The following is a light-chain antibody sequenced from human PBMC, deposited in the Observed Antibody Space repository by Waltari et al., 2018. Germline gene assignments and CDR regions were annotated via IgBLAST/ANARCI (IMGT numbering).Light chain of an antibody. J-gene: IGKJ4*01. Sequence: DIQMTKSPSSMSASVGDRVNITCQASQEIRNYLNWYQQKPGKAPKLLIYDASNLETGVPSRFSGSGSGTDFTFTISSLQPEDIATYYCQQYDNLPRLTFGGGTKVEIK. CDR1: QEIRNY. CDR3: QQYDNLPRLT. V-gene: IGKV1-33*01. CDR2: DAS.